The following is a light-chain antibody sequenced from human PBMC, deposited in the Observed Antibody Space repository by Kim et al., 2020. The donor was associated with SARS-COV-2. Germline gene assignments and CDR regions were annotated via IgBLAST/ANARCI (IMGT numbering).Light chain of an antibody. Sequence: ASVGDRVTITFRARENIYTRLAWYQQQPGKAPKLLISGASNLQPGVPPRVSASGSGTDFTLTISRLQPEDFATYYCQELNSFPLTFGGGTKVDIK. V-gene: IGKV1-12*01. CDR2: GAS. CDR3: QELNSFPLT. CDR1: ENIYTR. J-gene: IGKJ4*01.